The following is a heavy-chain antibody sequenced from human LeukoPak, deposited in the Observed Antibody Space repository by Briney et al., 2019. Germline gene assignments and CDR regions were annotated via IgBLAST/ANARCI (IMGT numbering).Heavy chain of an antibody. V-gene: IGHV4-59*08. CDR2: IYYSGST. Sequence: SETLSLTCTVSGGSINSFYWSWIRRPPGKGLEWIGYIYYSGSTNYNPSLRSRVTISVDRSKNQFSLRMNSVTAADTAMYYCAGLHFAAAEEFDPWGQGTLVTVSS. J-gene: IGHJ5*02. CDR3: AGLHFAAAEEFDP. CDR1: GGSINSFY. D-gene: IGHD6-13*01.